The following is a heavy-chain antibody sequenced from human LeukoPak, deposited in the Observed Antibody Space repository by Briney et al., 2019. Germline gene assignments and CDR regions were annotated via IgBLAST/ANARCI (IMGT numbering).Heavy chain of an antibody. D-gene: IGHD3-9*01. CDR2: VNYSGST. V-gene: IGHV4-39*01. J-gene: IGHJ3*02. CDR1: GGSISSSIYY. CDR3: ARHRRYYDILTGYYAGPLDI. Sequence: SETLSLTCTVSGGSISSSIYYWGWIRQHPGKGLEWIGSVNYSGSTYYNPSLKSRVTISLHTSKTQFSLRLSSVAAADTAVYHCARHRRYYDILTGYYAGPLDIWGQGTQVTVSS.